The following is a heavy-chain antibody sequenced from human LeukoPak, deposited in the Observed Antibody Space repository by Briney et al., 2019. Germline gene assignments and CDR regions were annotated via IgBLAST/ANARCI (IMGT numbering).Heavy chain of an antibody. CDR1: GYSFTSYW. D-gene: IGHD1-26*01. V-gene: IGHV5-51*01. CDR2: IYPGDSDT. Sequence: GESLQISCKGSGYSFTSYWIGWVRQMPGKGLEWMGIIYPGDSDTRYSPSFQGQVTISADKSISTAYLQWSSLEASDTAMYYCARQAHSIVGATYYYYYMDVWGKGTTVTVSS. J-gene: IGHJ6*03. CDR3: ARQAHSIVGATYYYYYMDV.